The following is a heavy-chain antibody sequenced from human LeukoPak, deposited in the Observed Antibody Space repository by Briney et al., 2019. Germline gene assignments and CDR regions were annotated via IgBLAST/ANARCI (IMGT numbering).Heavy chain of an antibody. CDR2: ISDDGSNG. CDR1: GFTLSSFG. Sequence: GRSLRLSCTASGFTLSSFGMHWVRQAPGKGLEWVAVISDDGSNGYYADSVKGRFTISRDNSKNTLYLQMNSLRAEDTAVYYCAKDADTATIIYWYFDLWGRGTLVTVSS. CDR3: AKDADTATIIYWYFDL. J-gene: IGHJ2*01. D-gene: IGHD5-18*01. V-gene: IGHV3-30*18.